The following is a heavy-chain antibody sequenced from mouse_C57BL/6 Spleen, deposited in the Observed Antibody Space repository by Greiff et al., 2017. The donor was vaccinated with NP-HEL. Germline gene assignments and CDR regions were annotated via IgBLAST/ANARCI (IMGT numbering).Heavy chain of an antibody. CDR1: GFSLTSYG. CDR2: IWSGGST. D-gene: IGHD3-2*02. V-gene: IGHV2-2*02. Sequence: QVQLQQSGPGLVQPSQSLSITCTVSGFSLTSYGVHWVRQSPGKGLEWLGVIWSGGSTDYNAAFISRLSISKDNSKGQVFFRMNNLQANDTALYYCAIEGTAQAPYYFDYWGQGTTLTVSS. CDR3: AIEGTAQAPYYFDY. J-gene: IGHJ2*01.